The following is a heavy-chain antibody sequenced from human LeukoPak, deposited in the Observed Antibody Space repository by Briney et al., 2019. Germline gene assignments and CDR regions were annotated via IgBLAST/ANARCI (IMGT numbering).Heavy chain of an antibody. CDR3: ARDNYDSSGYYFD. V-gene: IGHV3-48*03. CDR1: GFTFSSYE. D-gene: IGHD3-22*01. J-gene: IGHJ4*02. Sequence: GGSLRLSCAASGFTFSSYEMNWVRQAPGKGLEWVSHISSSGRTMYYADSVKGRFTISRDNAKNSLYLQMNSLRAEDTAVYYCARDNYDSSGYYFDWGQGTLVTVSS. CDR2: ISSSGRTM.